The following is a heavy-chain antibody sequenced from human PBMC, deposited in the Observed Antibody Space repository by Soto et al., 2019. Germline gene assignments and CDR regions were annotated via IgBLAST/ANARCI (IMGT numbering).Heavy chain of an antibody. CDR3: ARREIQGPIDY. Sequence: QVQLQESGPGLVKPSDTLSLTCAVSGYSISSSNWWGWIRQPPGKGLEWIGYIYYSGTTYYNPSLKTXXPXSXXTSKNQFSRKLTSVTAVDTAVYYCARREIQGPIDYWGQGTLVTVSS. CDR1: GYSISSSNW. CDR2: IYYSGTT. V-gene: IGHV4-28*01. J-gene: IGHJ4*02. D-gene: IGHD1-26*01.